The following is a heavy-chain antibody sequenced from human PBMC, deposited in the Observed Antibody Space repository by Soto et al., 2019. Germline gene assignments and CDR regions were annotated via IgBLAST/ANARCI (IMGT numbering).Heavy chain of an antibody. Sequence: EVQLVESGGGLVQPGGSLRLSCAASGFTFSSYWMHWVRQAPGKGLVWVSRINSDGSSTSYGDSVKGRFTISRDNAKNALYLKMNSLRAEDTAVYYCAREWLLINDAFDIWGQGTMVTVSS. V-gene: IGHV3-74*01. CDR1: GFTFSSYW. CDR3: AREWLLINDAFDI. CDR2: INSDGSST. J-gene: IGHJ3*02. D-gene: IGHD3-22*01.